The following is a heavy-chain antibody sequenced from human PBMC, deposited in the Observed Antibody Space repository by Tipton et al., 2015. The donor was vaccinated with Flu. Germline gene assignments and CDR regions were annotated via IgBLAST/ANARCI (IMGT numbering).Heavy chain of an antibody. Sequence: TLSLTCAVSGDSISSDFYWAWIRQFPGKGLEWIGTVSRTRSTIYNPSLKSRVTISIDTSKNQFSLNMRSVTAADMADYYCARRDYSNYVSDPKRWFDPWGQGTLVAVSS. J-gene: IGHJ5*02. CDR1: GDSISSDFY. V-gene: IGHV4-38-2*01. CDR2: VSRTRST. D-gene: IGHD4-11*01. CDR3: ARRDYSNYVSDPKRWFDP.